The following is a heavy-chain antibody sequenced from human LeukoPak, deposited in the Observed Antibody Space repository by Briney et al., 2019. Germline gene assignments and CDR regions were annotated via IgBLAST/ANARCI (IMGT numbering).Heavy chain of an antibody. J-gene: IGHJ4*02. V-gene: IGHV3-7*01. CDR3: ASLPPRGYSYGRAIDY. Sequence: GGSLRLSCAASGFTFSSYWMSWVRQAPGKGLEWVANIKQDGSEKYYVDSVKGRFTISRDSAKNSLYLQMNSLRAEDTAVYYCASLPPRGYSYGRAIDYWGQGTLVTVSS. CDR2: IKQDGSEK. D-gene: IGHD5-18*01. CDR1: GFTFSSYW.